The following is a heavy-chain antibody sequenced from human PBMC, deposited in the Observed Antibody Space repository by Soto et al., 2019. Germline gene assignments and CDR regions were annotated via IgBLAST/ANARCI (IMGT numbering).Heavy chain of an antibody. V-gene: IGHV4-59*08. CDR3: ARRSYYGSGSYYLGGYYYYGMDV. CDR1: GGSISSYY. CDR2: IYYSGST. D-gene: IGHD3-10*01. J-gene: IGHJ6*02. Sequence: SETLSLTCTVSGGSISSYYWSWIRQPPGKGLEWIGYIYYSGSTNYNPSLKSRVTISVDTSKNQFSLKLSSVTAADTAVYYCARRSYYGSGSYYLGGYYYYGMDVWGQGTTVTVSS.